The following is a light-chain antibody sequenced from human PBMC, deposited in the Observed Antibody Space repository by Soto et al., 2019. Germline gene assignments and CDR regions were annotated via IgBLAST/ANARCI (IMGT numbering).Light chain of an antibody. CDR3: YSYRSSRPLF. J-gene: IGLJ2*01. V-gene: IGLV2-14*01. CDR1: SSDVGGYNY. CDR2: DVS. Sequence: QSALTQPASVSGSPGQSITISCTGTSSDVGGYNYVSWYQQHPGKAPKLMIYDVSNRPSGVSNRFSGSKSGNTASLTISGLQAEDEYDYYCYSYRSSRPLFFGAGTKLTVL.